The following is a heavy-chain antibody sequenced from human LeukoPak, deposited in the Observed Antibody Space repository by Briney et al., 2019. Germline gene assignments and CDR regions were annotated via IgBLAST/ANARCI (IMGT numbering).Heavy chain of an antibody. D-gene: IGHD4-17*01. CDR3: ATPPNYGVLGGY. CDR2: FDPEDGET. J-gene: IGHJ4*02. Sequence: ASVKVSCKVSGYTLTELSMHWVRQAPGKGLEWMGGFDPEDGETIYAQKFQGRVTMTEDTSTDTAYMELSSLRSEDTAVYYCATPPNYGVLGGYWDQGTLVTVSS. CDR1: GYTLTELS. V-gene: IGHV1-24*01.